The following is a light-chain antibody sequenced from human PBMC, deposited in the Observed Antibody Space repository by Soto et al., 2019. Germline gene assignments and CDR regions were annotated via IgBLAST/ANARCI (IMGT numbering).Light chain of an antibody. CDR3: GSWDSSLSDYV. CDR1: SSNIGGNS. V-gene: IGLV1-51*01. Sequence: QSGLTQPPSVSAAPGQNVTISCSGSSSNIGGNSVSWYQQLPGTAPKLLIYDDNKRPSGIPDRFSGYKSGTSATLGITGFQNGDEADYYWGSWDSSLSDYVFGKGTKVTVL. CDR2: DDN. J-gene: IGLJ1*01.